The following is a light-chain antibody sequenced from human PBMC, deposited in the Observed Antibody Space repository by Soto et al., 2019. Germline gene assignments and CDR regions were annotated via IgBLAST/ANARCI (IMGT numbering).Light chain of an antibody. CDR1: QSVNSN. Sequence: ETVMTQSPATLSVSPGETATLSCRASQSVNSNLAWFQQKPGQAHRLLIYGSSTRATGVQARFSGSGSGTEFSLTIRSLQSEDFAVYYCKQYNKWPRTFGQGTKVDIK. CDR2: GSS. J-gene: IGKJ1*01. CDR3: KQYNKWPRT. V-gene: IGKV3-15*01.